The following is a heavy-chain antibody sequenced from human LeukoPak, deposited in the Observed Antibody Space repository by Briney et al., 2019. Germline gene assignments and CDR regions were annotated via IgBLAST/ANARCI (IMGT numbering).Heavy chain of an antibody. D-gene: IGHD1-14*01. CDR3: ARETAEYPSPQYFQH. J-gene: IGHJ1*01. CDR2: ISRSGEST. V-gene: IGHV3-23*01. Sequence: GGTLRLSCAASGFTFSGFAMSWIRQAPGKGLEWVSSISRSGESTFYADSVRGRFTISRDNSKNTLYLQMNSLRAEDTAVYYCARETAEYPSPQYFQHWGQGTLVTVSS. CDR1: GFTFSGFA.